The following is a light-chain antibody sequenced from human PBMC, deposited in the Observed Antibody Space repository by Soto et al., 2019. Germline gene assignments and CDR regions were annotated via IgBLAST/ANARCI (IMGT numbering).Light chain of an antibody. V-gene: IGKV1-6*01. Sequence: AIQMTQSPSSLSASVGDRVTITCRASQGIRHYLGWYQQKPGKAPKLLIYAASSLQSGVPSRFSGSVSSTDFTLTISSLQPEDFATYYCLQDYNYPLSFGGGTKVEIK. CDR2: AAS. J-gene: IGKJ4*01. CDR3: LQDYNYPLS. CDR1: QGIRHY.